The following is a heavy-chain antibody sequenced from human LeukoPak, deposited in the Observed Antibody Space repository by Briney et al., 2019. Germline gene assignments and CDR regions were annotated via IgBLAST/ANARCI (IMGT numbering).Heavy chain of an antibody. CDR3: ARDCRFGSTTCHDY. CDR2: LYYNVNNK. J-gene: IGHJ4*02. CDR1: GFAFSGYG. Sequence: GGSXRLSCAASGFAFSGYGMHWVRQAPGKGLEGVAVLYYNVNNKYYVHSLKRRFTISRDNSKNTLYLQMNSLRAEDTAVYYCARDCRFGSTTCHDYWGQGTLVTVSS. V-gene: IGHV3-33*01. D-gene: IGHD2-2*01.